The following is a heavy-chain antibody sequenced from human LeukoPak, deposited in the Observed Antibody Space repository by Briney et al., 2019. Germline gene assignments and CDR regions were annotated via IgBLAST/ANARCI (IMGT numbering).Heavy chain of an antibody. Sequence: PGGYLRLSCVAFGFTFSDYYMSWIRQAPGKGLEWVSYISGSGDIIYYAGSVMGRFTVSRDNAKNSLYLQMISLTAEDTAVYYCARDRSGGAYYYDSSGYSLWGQGTLVTVSS. D-gene: IGHD3-22*01. CDR3: ARDRSGGAYYYDSSGYSL. CDR1: GFTFSDYY. J-gene: IGHJ4*02. CDR2: ISGSGDII. V-gene: IGHV3-11*01.